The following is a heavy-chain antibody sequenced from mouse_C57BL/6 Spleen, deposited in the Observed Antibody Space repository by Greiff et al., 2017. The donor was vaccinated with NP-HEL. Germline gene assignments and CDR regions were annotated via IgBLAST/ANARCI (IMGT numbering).Heavy chain of an antibody. CDR3: AREGGIYDGYYYAMDY. D-gene: IGHD2-3*01. CDR1: GYAFSSYW. Sequence: VQLQQSGAELVKPGASVKISCKASGYAFSSYWMNWVKQRPGKGLEWIGQIYPGDGDTNYNGKFKGKATLTADKSSSTAYMQLSSLTSEDSAVYFCAREGGIYDGYYYAMDYWGQGTSVTVAS. V-gene: IGHV1-80*01. CDR2: IYPGDGDT. J-gene: IGHJ4*01.